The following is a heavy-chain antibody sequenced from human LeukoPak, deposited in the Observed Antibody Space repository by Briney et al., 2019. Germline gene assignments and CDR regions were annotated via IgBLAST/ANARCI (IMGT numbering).Heavy chain of an antibody. Sequence: GESLKISCKASGNSITTYWIGWVRQKPGKGLEWMGLIFPGDSDPKYSPSFQGQVTVSADKSISTAYLQWSSLTASDTAMYYCATYFAGAETFDIWGQGTMVTVSS. D-gene: IGHD3-16*01. CDR2: IFPGDSDP. V-gene: IGHV5-51*01. CDR3: ATYFAGAETFDI. J-gene: IGHJ3*02. CDR1: GNSITTYW.